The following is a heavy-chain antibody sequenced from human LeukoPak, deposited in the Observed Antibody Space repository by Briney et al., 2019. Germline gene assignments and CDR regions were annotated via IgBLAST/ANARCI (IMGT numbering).Heavy chain of an antibody. J-gene: IGHJ4*02. Sequence: SQTLSLTCAVSGGSISSGAYYWSWIRQPPGKGLEWVGYIYYSGRTYYNPSLKSRLIISVDTSKNQFSLKLSSVTAADKAVCYCARVADEFGDYGFDSWGQGTLVTVSS. CDR2: IYYSGRT. V-gene: IGHV4-30-4*01. CDR1: GGSISSGAYY. D-gene: IGHD4-17*01. CDR3: ARVADEFGDYGFDS.